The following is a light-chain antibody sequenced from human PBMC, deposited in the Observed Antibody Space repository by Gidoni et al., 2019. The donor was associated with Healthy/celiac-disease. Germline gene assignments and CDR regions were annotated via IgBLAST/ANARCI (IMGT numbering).Light chain of an antibody. Sequence: DIQMTQSPSSLSASVGDRVTITCRASQGISTYLAWYQQKPGKVPKHLIYAAATVQSGDPSRFIGSRSRTYFTLAISSLQPEDVATYCCQKCNSAPWTFXQXTKVEIK. CDR3: QKCNSAPWT. V-gene: IGKV1-27*01. J-gene: IGKJ1*01. CDR2: AAA. CDR1: QGISTY.